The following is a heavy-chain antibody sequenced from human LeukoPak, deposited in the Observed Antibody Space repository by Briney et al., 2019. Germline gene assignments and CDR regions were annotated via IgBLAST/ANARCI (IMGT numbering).Heavy chain of an antibody. CDR3: ARPFAPGSQRAFDI. CDR2: IYYSGST. J-gene: IGHJ3*02. CDR1: GGSISSGSYY. D-gene: IGHD3-10*01. Sequence: KSSETLSLTCTVSGGSISSGSYYWSWIRQPPGKGLEWIGSIYYSGSTYYNPSLKSRVTISVDTSKNQFSLKLSSVTAADTAVYYCARPFAPGSQRAFDIWGQGTMVTVSS. V-gene: IGHV4-39*01.